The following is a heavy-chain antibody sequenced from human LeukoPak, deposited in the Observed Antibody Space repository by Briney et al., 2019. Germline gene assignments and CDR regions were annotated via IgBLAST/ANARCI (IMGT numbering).Heavy chain of an antibody. J-gene: IGHJ4*02. Sequence: KPSETLSLTCAVYGGSFSGYYWSWIRPPPGKGLEWIGEINHSGSTNYNPSLKRRVTISVDTSKNQFSLKLSSVTAADTAVYYCARVYSSAKTFDYWGQGTLVTVSS. CDR1: GGSFSGYY. CDR2: INHSGST. D-gene: IGHD6-25*01. CDR3: ARVYSSAKTFDY. V-gene: IGHV4-34*01.